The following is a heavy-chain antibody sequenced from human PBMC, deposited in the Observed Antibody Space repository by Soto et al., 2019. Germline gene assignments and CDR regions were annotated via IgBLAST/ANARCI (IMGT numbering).Heavy chain of an antibody. CDR3: ARDGYGDYVSY. Sequence: QVQLVQSGAEVKKPGSSVKVSCKASGGTFSSYTISWVRQAPGQGLEWMGRIIPILGIANYAQKFQGRVTITADKSTSTAYMELSSLRAEDTAVYCCARDGYGDYVSYWGQGTLVTVSS. CDR1: GGTFSSYT. J-gene: IGHJ4*02. V-gene: IGHV1-69*08. D-gene: IGHD4-17*01. CDR2: IIPILGIA.